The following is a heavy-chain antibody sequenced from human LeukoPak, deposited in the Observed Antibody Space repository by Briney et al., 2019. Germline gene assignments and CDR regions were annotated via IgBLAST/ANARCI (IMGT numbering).Heavy chain of an antibody. D-gene: IGHD3-3*01. CDR1: GFTFSSYA. CDR2: ISGSGGST. V-gene: IGHV3-23*01. Sequence: GGSLRLSCAASGFTFSSYAMSWVRQAPGKGLEGVSAISGSGGSTYYADSVTGRFTISRDNSQNTLHLQMNSLRAEDTAVYYCAKAGSIFGVVHSFDYWGQGTLVTVSS. J-gene: IGHJ4*02. CDR3: AKAGSIFGVVHSFDY.